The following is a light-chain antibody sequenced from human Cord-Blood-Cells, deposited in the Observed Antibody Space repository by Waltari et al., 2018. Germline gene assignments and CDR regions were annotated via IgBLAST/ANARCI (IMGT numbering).Light chain of an antibody. V-gene: IGKV1-33*01. CDR1: QGMSNY. CDR2: DES. J-gene: IGKJ3*01. CDR3: QQYDNLPPFT. Sequence: QAGQGMSNYIKCYQEKPGKAPNLLIYDESNLETGVPPRFSASGSGTDFAFTIRCLQPRDIATYYCQQYDNLPPFTFGPGTKVDI.